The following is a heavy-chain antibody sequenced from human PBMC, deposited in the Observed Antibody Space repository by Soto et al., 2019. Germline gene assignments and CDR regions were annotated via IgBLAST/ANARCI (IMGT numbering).Heavy chain of an antibody. CDR1: GFTLDDYA. Sequence: PGGSLRLSCAASGFTLDDYAMYWVRQAPGKGLEWVSTISWNSGNIVYADSVKGRFTISRDNAKNSLYLQMNSLRAEDTALYYSARDYTRRSYWYFDLWGRGTLVTVSS. J-gene: IGHJ2*01. CDR3: ARDYTRRSYWYFDL. V-gene: IGHV3-9*01. CDR2: ISWNSGNI.